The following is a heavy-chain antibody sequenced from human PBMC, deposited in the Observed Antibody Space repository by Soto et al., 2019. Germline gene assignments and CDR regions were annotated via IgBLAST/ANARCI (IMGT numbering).Heavy chain of an antibody. CDR2: IIPIFGTA. CDR1: GGTFSSYA. CDR3: ASARQLLRYFDWLYPLYYYGMDV. Sequence: ASVKVSCKASGGTFSSYAISWVRQAPGQGLEWMGGIIPIFGTANYAQKFQGRVTITADESTSTAYMELSSLRSEDTAVYYCASARQLLRYFDWLYPLYYYGMDVWGQGTTVTVS. D-gene: IGHD3-9*01. V-gene: IGHV1-69*13. J-gene: IGHJ6*02.